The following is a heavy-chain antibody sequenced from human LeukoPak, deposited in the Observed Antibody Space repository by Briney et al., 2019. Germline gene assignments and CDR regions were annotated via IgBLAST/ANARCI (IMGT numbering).Heavy chain of an antibody. Sequence: GGSLRLSCAASGFTFSSYAMHWVRQAPGKGLEYVSAISSNGGSTYYANSVKGRFTISRDNSKNTLYLQMGSLRAEDMAVYYCARGALRFLEWLVADYYYYMDVWGKGTTVIVSS. V-gene: IGHV3-64*01. J-gene: IGHJ6*03. CDR2: ISSNGGST. CDR1: GFTFSSYA. D-gene: IGHD3-3*01. CDR3: ARGALRFLEWLVADYYYYMDV.